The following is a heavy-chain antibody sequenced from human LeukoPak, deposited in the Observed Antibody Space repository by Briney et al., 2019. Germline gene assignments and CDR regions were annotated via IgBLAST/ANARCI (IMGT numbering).Heavy chain of an antibody. CDR2: IIPIFGTA. J-gene: IGHJ6*02. V-gene: IGHV1-69*13. CDR3: ARYCSSTSCYEGYYYYGMDV. Sequence: VASVKVSCKASGYTFTSYDINWVRQAPGQGREWMGGIIPIFGTANYAQKFQGRVTITADESTSTAYMELSSLRSEDTAVYYCARYCSSTSCYEGYYYYGMDVWGQGTTVTVSS. CDR1: GYTFTSYD. D-gene: IGHD2-2*01.